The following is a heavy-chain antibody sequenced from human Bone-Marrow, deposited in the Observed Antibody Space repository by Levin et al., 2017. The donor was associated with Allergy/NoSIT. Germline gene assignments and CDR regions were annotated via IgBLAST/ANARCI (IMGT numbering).Heavy chain of an antibody. CDR1: GFSFSAHD. CDR3: ARGHKYDDFWSGFSSPGYYYMDV. V-gene: IGHV3-13*01. J-gene: IGHJ6*03. Sequence: PGGSLRLSCAASGFSFSAHDMHWVRQVTGKGLEWVSTVGTTGDTYYSGSVKGRFTITRESAKKSLYLHMNSLRAGDTAVYYCARGHKYDDFWSGFSSPGYYYMDVWGRGTTVTVSS. CDR2: VGTTGDT. D-gene: IGHD3-3*01.